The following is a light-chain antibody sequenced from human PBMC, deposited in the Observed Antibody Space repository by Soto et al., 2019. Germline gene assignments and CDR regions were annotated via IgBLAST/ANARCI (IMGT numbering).Light chain of an antibody. CDR3: SSYTSSSTRV. V-gene: IGLV2-14*02. Sequence: SALTQPASVSGSPGQSITISCTGTSSDVGSYNLVSWYQQHPGKAPKLMIYEVSNRPSGVSNRFSGSKSGNTASLTISGLQAEDEADYYCSSYTSSSTRVFGTGTKATVL. CDR1: SSDVGSYNL. J-gene: IGLJ1*01. CDR2: EVS.